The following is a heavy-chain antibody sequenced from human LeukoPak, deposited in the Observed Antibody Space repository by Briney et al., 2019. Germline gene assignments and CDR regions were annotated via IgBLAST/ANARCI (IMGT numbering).Heavy chain of an antibody. J-gene: IGHJ5*02. CDR3: AKGAGGFSYYGWFDP. Sequence: SQTLSLTCTVSGGSISSSPYYWGWIRPPPGKGLEWIGSIYYSGTTHSNPSLESRVTITVDTSKNLFYLKLCDVSAEDTVIYYRAKGAGGFSYYGWFDPWGQGTLVTVSS. D-gene: IGHD5-18*01. CDR2: IYYSGTT. V-gene: IGHV4-39*07. CDR1: GGSISSSPYY.